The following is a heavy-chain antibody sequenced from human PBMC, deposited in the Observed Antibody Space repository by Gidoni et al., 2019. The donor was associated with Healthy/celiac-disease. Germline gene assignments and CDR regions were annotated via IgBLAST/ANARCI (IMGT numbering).Heavy chain of an antibody. V-gene: IGHV4-34*01. CDR1: GGSFSGYY. Sequence: QVQLQQWGAGLLKPSETLSLTCAVYGGSFSGYYWRWIRQPPGKGLEWIGEINHSGSTNYNPSLKSRVTISVDTSKNQFSLKLSSVTAADTAVYYCARDPGEQWLVRFSFRRWFDPWGQGTLVTVSS. D-gene: IGHD6-19*01. J-gene: IGHJ5*02. CDR2: INHSGST. CDR3: ARDPGEQWLVRFSFRRWFDP.